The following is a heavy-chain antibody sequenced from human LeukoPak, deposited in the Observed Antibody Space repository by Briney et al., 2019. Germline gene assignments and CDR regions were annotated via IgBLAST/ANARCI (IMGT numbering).Heavy chain of an antibody. D-gene: IGHD6-13*01. J-gene: IGHJ4*02. CDR1: GFTFSDYY. Sequence: GGSLRLSCAASGFTFSDYYMSWIRQAPGKGLEWVAVISYDGSNKYYADSVKGRFTISRDNSKNTLYLQMNSLRAEDTAVYYCAKDLSSSSDYWGQGTLVTVSS. V-gene: IGHV3-30*18. CDR2: ISYDGSNK. CDR3: AKDLSSSSDY.